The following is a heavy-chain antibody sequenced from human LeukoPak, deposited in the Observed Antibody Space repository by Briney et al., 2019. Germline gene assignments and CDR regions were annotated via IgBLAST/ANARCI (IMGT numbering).Heavy chain of an antibody. CDR1: GGSFSGYY. CDR3: AKIALTVGTRTNTNWFDP. D-gene: IGHD7-27*01. V-gene: IGHV4-34*01. Sequence: SETLSLTCAVYGGSFSGYYWSWIRQPPGKGLEWIGEINHSGSTNYNPSLKSRVTISVDTSKNQFSLKLSSVTAADTAVYYCAKIALTVGTRTNTNWFDPWGQGTLVTVSS. J-gene: IGHJ5*02. CDR2: INHSGST.